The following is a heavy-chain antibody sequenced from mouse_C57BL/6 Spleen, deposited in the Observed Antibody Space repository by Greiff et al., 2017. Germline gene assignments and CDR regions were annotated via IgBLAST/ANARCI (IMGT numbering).Heavy chain of an antibody. D-gene: IGHD1-1*01. Sequence: QVQLQQPGAELVMPGASVKLSCKASGYTFTSYWMHWVQQRPGQGLEWIGEIDPSDSYTNYNQKFKGKSTLSVDKSSSTAYMQLSSLTSEDSAVYYCARSYYYGSYYFDYWGQGTTLTVSS. J-gene: IGHJ2*01. CDR3: ARSYYYGSYYFDY. CDR1: GYTFTSYW. CDR2: IDPSDSYT. V-gene: IGHV1-69*01.